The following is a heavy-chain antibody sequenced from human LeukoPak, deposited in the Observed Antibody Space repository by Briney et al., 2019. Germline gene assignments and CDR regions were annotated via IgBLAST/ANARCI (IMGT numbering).Heavy chain of an antibody. CDR1: GGSISTGDYY. CDR3: ARDHRTNNCPTGFDP. Sequence: SETLSLTCTVSGGSISTGDYYWRWIRQSPGKGLEWIRYISTSRSTLYALSLKSRIAISALTSKNHFSLTGSSVTAADTAVYYCARDHRTNNCPTGFDPWGQGTPVTVSS. CDR2: ISTSRST. J-gene: IGHJ5*02. D-gene: IGHD1-1*01. V-gene: IGHV4-30-4*01.